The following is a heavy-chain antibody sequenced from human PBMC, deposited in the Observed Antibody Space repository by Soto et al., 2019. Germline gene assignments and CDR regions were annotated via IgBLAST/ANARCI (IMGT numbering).Heavy chain of an antibody. J-gene: IGHJ6*02. D-gene: IGHD3-16*01. CDR3: ARGNPFNYAGFDV. Sequence: QAHLEQSGTELKRPGASVKVSCKASGYTFSDFDINWLRQASGQGPEWMGWMNAKSGDTFFAQRCQDKFNMTWATSLSTAYMEVGRLTSDDTAIYYCARGNPFNYAGFDVWGQGTTVAVSS. CDR2: MNAKSGDT. V-gene: IGHV1-8*01. CDR1: GYTFSDFD.